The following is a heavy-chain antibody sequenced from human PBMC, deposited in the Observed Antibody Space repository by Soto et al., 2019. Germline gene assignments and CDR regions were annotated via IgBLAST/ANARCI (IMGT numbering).Heavy chain of an antibody. CDR2: ISYDGSNK. V-gene: IGHV3-30-3*01. Sequence: QVQLVESGGGVVQPGRSLRLSCAASGFTFSSYAMHWVRQAPGKGLEWVAVISYDGSNKYYADSVKGRFTISRDNSKNTLYLQMNSLRAEDTAVYYCARDLRFWGFGELDWGQGTLVTVSS. CDR3: ARDLRFWGFGELD. J-gene: IGHJ4*02. CDR1: GFTFSSYA. D-gene: IGHD3-10*01.